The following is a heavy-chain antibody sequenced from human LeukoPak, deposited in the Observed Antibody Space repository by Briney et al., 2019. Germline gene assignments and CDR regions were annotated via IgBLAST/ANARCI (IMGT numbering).Heavy chain of an antibody. CDR3: ARSNYGGNYYYYYMDV. CDR2: IYYSGST. CDR1: GGSISSSSYY. Sequence: SETLSLTCTVSGGSISSSSYYWGWIRQPPGKGLEWIGSIYYSGSTYYNPSLKSRVTISVDTSKNQFSLKLSSVTAADTAVYYCARSNYGGNYYYYYMDVWGKGTTVTVSS. V-gene: IGHV4-39*01. D-gene: IGHD4-23*01. J-gene: IGHJ6*03.